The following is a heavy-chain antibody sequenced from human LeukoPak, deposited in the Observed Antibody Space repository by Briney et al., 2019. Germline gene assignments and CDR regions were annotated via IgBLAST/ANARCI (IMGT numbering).Heavy chain of an antibody. V-gene: IGHV3-21*01. D-gene: IGHD1-26*01. J-gene: IGHJ6*03. CDR1: GFTFSTYS. Sequence: GGSLRLSCAASGFTFSTYSMNWVRQAPGKGLEWVSSMSTSSTYIYYADSVKGRFTISRDNAKNSLYLQMNSLRAEDTAVYYCARDPYSGSYGDYYYYYMDVWGKGTTVTISS. CDR2: MSTSSTYI. CDR3: ARDPYSGSYGDYYYYYMDV.